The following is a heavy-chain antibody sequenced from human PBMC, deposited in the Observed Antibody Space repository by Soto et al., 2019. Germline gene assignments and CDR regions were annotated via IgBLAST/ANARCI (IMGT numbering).Heavy chain of an antibody. V-gene: IGHV3-33*01. CDR2: IWYDGSNK. Sequence: PGGSLRLSCAASGFTFSSYGMHWVRQAPGKGLEWVAVIWYDGSNKYYADSVKGRFTISRDNSKNTLYLQMNSLRAEDTAVYYCARDSPLGYCSGGSCWRPPHMDVWGKGTTVTVSS. CDR1: GFTFSSYG. J-gene: IGHJ6*03. D-gene: IGHD2-15*01. CDR3: ARDSPLGYCSGGSCWRPPHMDV.